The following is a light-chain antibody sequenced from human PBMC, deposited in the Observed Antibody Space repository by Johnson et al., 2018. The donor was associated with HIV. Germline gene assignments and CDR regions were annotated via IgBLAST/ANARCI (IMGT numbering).Light chain of an antibody. V-gene: IGLV1-51*02. J-gene: IGLJ1*01. CDR3: GTWDGSLSAGAV. Sequence: SVLTQPPSVSAAPGQKVTISCSGSSSNIGNNYVSWYQHLPGTAPKLLIYENTKRPSGIPDRFSGSKSGTSATLGITGLQTGDEGDYYCGTWDGSLSAGAVFGTGTKGTVL. CDR1: SSNIGNNY. CDR2: ENT.